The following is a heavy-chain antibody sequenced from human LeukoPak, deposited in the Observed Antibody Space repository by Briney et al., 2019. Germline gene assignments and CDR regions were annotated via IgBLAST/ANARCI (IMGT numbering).Heavy chain of an antibody. CDR2: IIPICGTA. J-gene: IGHJ3*02. Sequence: SVKVSCKASGGTFSSYAISWVRQAPGQGLEWMGRIIPICGTANYAQKFQGRVTITTDESTSTAYMELSSLRSEDTAVYYCARDRVAATDAFDIWGQGTMVTVSS. CDR1: GGTFSSYA. CDR3: ARDRVAATDAFDI. D-gene: IGHD2-15*01. V-gene: IGHV1-69*05.